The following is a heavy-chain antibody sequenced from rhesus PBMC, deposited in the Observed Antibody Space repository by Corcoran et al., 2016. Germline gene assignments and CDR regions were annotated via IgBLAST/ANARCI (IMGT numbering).Heavy chain of an antibody. Sequence: QVQLQESGPGLVKPSETLSLTCAVSGGSFSGYYWGWIRQPQGKGLEWIGFISVSSGSTDNNPYSKSRGTISTDTSKNEFSRKLSSVTAADTAVYYCARHGYKDYWGQGVLVTVSS. D-gene: IGHD5-24*01. J-gene: IGHJ4*01. CDR3: ARHGYKDY. CDR2: ISVSSGST. CDR1: GGSFSGYY. V-gene: IGHV4-165*01.